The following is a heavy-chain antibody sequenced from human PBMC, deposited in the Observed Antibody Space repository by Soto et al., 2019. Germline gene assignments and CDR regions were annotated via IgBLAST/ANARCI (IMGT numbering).Heavy chain of an antibody. J-gene: IGHJ6*02. V-gene: IGHV3-23*01. Sequence: EVQLLESGGGVVQPGGSLRLSCAASGCTFSSYAMTWVRQAPGKGLEWVSGISGGGGSTYYADSVKGRFTISRDNSKNTLFLQMNSLRAEDTAVYYCAKDRTTVDSHYGMDVWGQGTTVTVSS. D-gene: IGHD4-17*01. CDR3: AKDRTTVDSHYGMDV. CDR1: GCTFSSYA. CDR2: ISGGGGST.